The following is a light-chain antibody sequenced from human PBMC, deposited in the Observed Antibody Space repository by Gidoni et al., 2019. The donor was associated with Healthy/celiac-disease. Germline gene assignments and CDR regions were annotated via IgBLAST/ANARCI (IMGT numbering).Light chain of an antibody. CDR1: QSVSSD. CDR3: QQYNNWPPVT. V-gene: IGKV3-15*01. Sequence: EIVMTQSPATLSVSPGERATRSCRASQSVSSDLAWYQQKPGQAPRLLIYGASTRATGIPARFSGSGSGTEFTLTISSLQSEDFAVYYCQQYNNWPPVTFGQGTRLEIK. J-gene: IGKJ5*01. CDR2: GAS.